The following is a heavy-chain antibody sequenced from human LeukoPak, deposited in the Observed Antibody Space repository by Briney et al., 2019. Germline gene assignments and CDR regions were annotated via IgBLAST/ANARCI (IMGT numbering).Heavy chain of an antibody. Sequence: GGSLKLSCAASGFTFSNAWMNWVRQAPGKGLEWVGRIKSKTDGGTTDYAAPVKGRFTISRDDSKNTLYLQMNSLRAEDTAVYYCARDQWDPGYYFDYWGQGTLVTVSS. CDR2: IKSKTDGGTT. V-gene: IGHV3-15*07. CDR3: ARDQWDPGYYFDY. CDR1: GFTFSNAW. J-gene: IGHJ4*02. D-gene: IGHD1-26*01.